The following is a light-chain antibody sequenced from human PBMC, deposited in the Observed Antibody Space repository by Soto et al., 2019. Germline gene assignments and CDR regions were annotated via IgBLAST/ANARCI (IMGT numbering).Light chain of an antibody. Sequence: QSALTQPPAASGSPGQSVTIYCTGTSSDVGGYNYVSWYQQHPGKAPKLMIYEVSKRPSGVPDRFSGSKSGNTASLTVSGLQAEDEADYYCSSYAGSNSYVFGTGTKLTVL. CDR2: EVS. CDR1: SSDVGGYNY. CDR3: SSYAGSNSYV. V-gene: IGLV2-8*01. J-gene: IGLJ1*01.